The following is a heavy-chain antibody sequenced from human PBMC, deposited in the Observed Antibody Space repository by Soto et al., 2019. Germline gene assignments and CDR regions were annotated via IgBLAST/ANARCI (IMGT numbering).Heavy chain of an antibody. J-gene: IGHJ4*02. V-gene: IGHV4-30-4*01. CDR1: GGSISSGDYY. CDR3: ARADHYDSSGYRKLDY. CDR2: IYYSGST. Sequence: SETLSLTCTVSGGSISSGDYYWSWIRQPPGKGLEWIGYIYYSGSTYYNPSLKSRVTISVDTSKNQFSLKLSSVTAADTAVYYCARADHYDSSGYRKLDYWGQGTLVTVSS. D-gene: IGHD3-22*01.